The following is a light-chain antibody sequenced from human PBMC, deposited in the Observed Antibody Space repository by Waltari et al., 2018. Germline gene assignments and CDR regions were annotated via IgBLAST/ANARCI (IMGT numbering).Light chain of an antibody. Sequence: DIQMTQSPASLAASLVDRVPITCRPSQSVTNSLNWYQQKSGAPPKLLISAASSFQSGVPSRFSGSGSGTDFTLTITHLQPEDVATYFCQQSHSPPFTFGPGTKV. CDR1: QSVTNS. J-gene: IGKJ3*01. CDR2: AAS. CDR3: QQSHSPPFT. V-gene: IGKV1-39*01.